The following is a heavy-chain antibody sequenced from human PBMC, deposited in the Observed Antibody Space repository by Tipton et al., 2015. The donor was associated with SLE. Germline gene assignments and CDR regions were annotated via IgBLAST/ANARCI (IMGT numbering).Heavy chain of an antibody. J-gene: IGHJ4*02. Sequence: TLSLTCTVSGGSISSSSYYWGWIPQPPGKGLEWIGSIYYSGSTYYNPSLKSRVTISVDTSKNQFSLKLSSVTAADTAVYYCARDYSPEAYFDYWGQGTLVTVSS. CDR1: GGSISSSSYY. CDR3: ARDYSPEAYFDY. CDR2: IYYSGST. V-gene: IGHV4-39*07. D-gene: IGHD6-13*01.